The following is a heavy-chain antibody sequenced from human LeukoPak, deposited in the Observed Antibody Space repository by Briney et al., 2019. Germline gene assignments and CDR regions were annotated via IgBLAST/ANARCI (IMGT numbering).Heavy chain of an antibody. CDR1: GDSMSSYY. CDR3: ARISEAGYSCDWSDYYHYGMDV. D-gene: IGHD5-18*01. V-gene: IGHV4-59*01. CDR2: VYYSGRT. Sequence: SETLSLTCSVSGDSMSSYYWNWIRQPPGGGLEWVGYVYYSGRTNYNPALKSRVTISVDMSKNQFSLKLSSVTAADTAVYYCARISEAGYSCDWSDYYHYGMDVWGQGTTVTVSS. J-gene: IGHJ6*02.